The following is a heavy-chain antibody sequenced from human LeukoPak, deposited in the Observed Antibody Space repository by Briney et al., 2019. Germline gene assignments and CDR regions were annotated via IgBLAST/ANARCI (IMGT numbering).Heavy chain of an antibody. CDR3: AKDHWGAIRGEFDY. D-gene: IGHD3-10*01. CDR2: MSASGDST. CDR1: GFTFSTYG. J-gene: IGHJ4*02. Sequence: PGGSLRLSCAASGFTFSTYGMTWVRQAPGKGLEWVAGMSASGDSTYYAASVKGRFTITRDNSKNTLYLQMNSLRAEDTARYYCAKDHWGAIRGEFDYWGQGTLVTVSS. V-gene: IGHV3-23*01.